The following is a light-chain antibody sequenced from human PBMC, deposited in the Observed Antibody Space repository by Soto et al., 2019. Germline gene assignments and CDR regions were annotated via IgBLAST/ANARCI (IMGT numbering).Light chain of an antibody. CDR2: GAS. J-gene: IGKJ1*01. V-gene: IGKV3-15*01. CDR3: QQYDNWPQT. CDR1: QSVSSN. Sequence: EIVMTQSPATLSVSPGERATLSGRASQSVSSNLAWYQQKPGQAPRLLIYGASTRATGIPARFSGTGSGTDFTLTVSSLQSEDFAVYYCQQYDNWPQTFGQGTKVDIK.